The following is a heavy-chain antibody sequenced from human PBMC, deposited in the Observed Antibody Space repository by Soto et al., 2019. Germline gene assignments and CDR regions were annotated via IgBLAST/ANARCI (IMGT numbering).Heavy chain of an antibody. J-gene: IGHJ5*02. D-gene: IGHD2-2*01. CDR2: IYSGGST. Sequence: EVQLVESGGGLVQPGGSLRLSCAASGFTVSSNYMSWVRQAPGKGLEWVSDIYSGGSTYYADSVKGRFTISRHNAKNTRYLQMNRRSAEDTAVYYCARESDAAGWFDPWGQGTLVTVSS. V-gene: IGHV3-53*04. CDR1: GFTVSSNY. CDR3: ARESDAAGWFDP.